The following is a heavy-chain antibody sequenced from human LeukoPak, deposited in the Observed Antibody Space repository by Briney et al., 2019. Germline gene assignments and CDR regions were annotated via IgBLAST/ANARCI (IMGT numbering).Heavy chain of an antibody. CDR3: ARDHRAGYSYGEDY. CDR1: GFTFSSYW. V-gene: IGHV3-74*03. J-gene: IGHJ4*02. CDR2: INGDASNT. D-gene: IGHD5-18*01. Sequence: GGSLRLSCAASGFTFSSYWMHWVRQVAGKGLVWVARINGDASNTTYADSVKGRFTISRDNAKNSLYLQMNSLRAEDTAVYYCARDHRAGYSYGEDYWGQGTLVTVSS.